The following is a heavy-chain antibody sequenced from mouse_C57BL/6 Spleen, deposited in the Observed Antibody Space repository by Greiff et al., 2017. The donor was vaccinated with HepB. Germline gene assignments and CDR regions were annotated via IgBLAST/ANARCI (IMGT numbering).Heavy chain of an antibody. CDR2: IYPRSGNT. V-gene: IGHV1-81*01. CDR1: GYTFTSYG. CDR3: ARGIYYGSSYVYYAMDY. D-gene: IGHD1-1*01. J-gene: IGHJ4*01. Sequence: QVQLKESGAELARPGASVKLSCKASGYTFTSYGISWVKQRTGQGLEWIGEIYPRSGNTYYNEKFKGKATLTADKSSSTAYMELRSLTSEDSAVYFCARGIYYGSSYVYYAMDYWGQGTSVTVSS.